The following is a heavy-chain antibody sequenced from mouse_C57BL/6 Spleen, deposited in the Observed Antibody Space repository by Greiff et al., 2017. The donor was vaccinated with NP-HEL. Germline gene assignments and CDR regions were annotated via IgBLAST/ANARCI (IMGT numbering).Heavy chain of an antibody. J-gene: IGHJ3*01. V-gene: IGHV1-54*01. CDR2: INPGSGGT. CDR1: GYAFTNYL. Sequence: VQLQQSGAELVRPGTSVKVSCKASGYAFTNYLIEWVKQRPGQGLEWIGVINPGSGGTNYNEKFKGKATLTADKSSSTAYMQISCLTSEDSAVYFCARWGTTVVAWFAYWGQGTLVTVSA. CDR3: ARWGTTVVAWFAY. D-gene: IGHD1-1*01.